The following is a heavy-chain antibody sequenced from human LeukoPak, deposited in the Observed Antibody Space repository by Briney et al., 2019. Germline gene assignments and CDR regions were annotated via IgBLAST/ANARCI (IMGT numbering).Heavy chain of an antibody. CDR1: GGSISSGGYY. CDR2: IYYSGST. Sequence: PSQTLSLTCTVSGGSISSGGYYWSWIRQHPGKGLEWIGYIYYSGSTYYNPSLKSRVTISVDTSKNQFSLKLSSVTAADTAVYYCARVMKSTIWGRVGYFDYWGQGTLVTVSS. CDR3: ARVMKSTIWGRVGYFDY. J-gene: IGHJ4*02. D-gene: IGHD3-9*01. V-gene: IGHV4-31*03.